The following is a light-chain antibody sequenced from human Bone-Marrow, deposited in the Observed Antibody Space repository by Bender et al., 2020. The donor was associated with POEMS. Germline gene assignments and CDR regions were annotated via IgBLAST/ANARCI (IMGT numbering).Light chain of an antibody. J-gene: IGLJ2*01. CDR2: EGT. V-gene: IGLV2-23*01. CDR1: SGDIGNYVL. Sequence: QSALTQPASVSGSPGQSITISCTGSSGDIGNYVLVSWYQHHPGKAPKLMIYEGTKRPSGVSNRFSGSRSGNTASLTISGLQAEDEGDYYCCSYAGSSTLVFGGGTKLTVL. CDR3: CSYAGSSTLV.